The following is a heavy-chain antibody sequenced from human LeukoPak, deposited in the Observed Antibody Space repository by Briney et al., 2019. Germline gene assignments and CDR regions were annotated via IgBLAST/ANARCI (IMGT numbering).Heavy chain of an antibody. J-gene: IGHJ4*02. CDR3: AKITVATTPNY. Sequence: PGGSLRLSCAASGFTFSSYAMSWVRQAPGKGLEWVSTIDGRGSSTFSADSVKGRFSISRDNSKNTLYLQMSDLRAENTAVYYCAKITVATTPNYWGQGTLVTVSS. D-gene: IGHD3-10*01. CDR2: IDGRGSST. V-gene: IGHV3-23*05. CDR1: GFTFSSYA.